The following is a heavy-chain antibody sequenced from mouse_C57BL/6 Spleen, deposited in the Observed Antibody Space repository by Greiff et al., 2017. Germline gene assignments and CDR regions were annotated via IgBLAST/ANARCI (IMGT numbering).Heavy chain of an antibody. CDR3: ARRNLYGNWYFDV. V-gene: IGHV1-18*01. CDR1: GYTFTDYN. CDR2: INPNNGGT. J-gene: IGHJ1*03. D-gene: IGHD1-1*01. Sequence: VQLQQSGPELVKPGASVKIPCKASGYTFTDYNMDWVKQSHGKSLEWIGDINPNNGGTIYNQKFKGKATLTVDKSSSTAYMELRSLTSEDTAVYYCARRNLYGNWYFDVWGTGTTVTVSS.